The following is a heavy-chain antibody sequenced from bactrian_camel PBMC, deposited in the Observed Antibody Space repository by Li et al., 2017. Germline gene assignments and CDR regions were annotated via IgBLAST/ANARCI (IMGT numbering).Heavy chain of an antibody. CDR3: SADPGSSYGPNFRY. Sequence: DVQLVESGGGLVQPGGSLKLSCACSGFPFSPYDMNWVRQPPGKGLEWVADINPGGSKVVYADSVKGRFTISRDNAKNTLYLQMNSLETEDTAVYYCSADPGSSYGPNFRYWGQGTQVTVS. CDR2: INPGGSKV. J-gene: IGHJ6*01. CDR1: GFPFSPYD. D-gene: IGHD6*01. V-gene: IGHV3S40*01.